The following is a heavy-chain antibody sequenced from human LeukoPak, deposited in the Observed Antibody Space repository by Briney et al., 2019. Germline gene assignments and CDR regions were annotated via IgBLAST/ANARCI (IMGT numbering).Heavy chain of an antibody. CDR3: ARGTLGCCSSTSCYIAFDI. CDR1: GGSFSGYY. D-gene: IGHD2-2*02. J-gene: IGHJ3*02. CDR2: INHSGST. Sequence: SETLSLTCAVYGGSFSGYYWSWIRQPPGKGLEWIGEINHSGSTNYNPSLKSRVTISVDTSKNQFSLKLSSVTAADTAVYYCARGTLGCCSSTSCYIAFDIWGQGTMVTVSS. V-gene: IGHV4-34*01.